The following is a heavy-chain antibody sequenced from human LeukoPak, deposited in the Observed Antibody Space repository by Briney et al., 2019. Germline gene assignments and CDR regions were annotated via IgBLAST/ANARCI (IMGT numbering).Heavy chain of an antibody. CDR2: MNPNSGNT. V-gene: IGHV1-8*01. CDR1: GYTFTSYD. CDR3: ARGGVVVVAATIYYYYGMDV. Sequence: GASVKVSCKASGYTFTSYDINWVRQATGQGLEWMGWMNPNSGNTGYAQKFQGRVTMTRNTSISTAYMELSSLRSEDTAVYYCARGGVVVVAATIYYYYGMDVWGQGTTVTASS. J-gene: IGHJ6*02. D-gene: IGHD2-15*01.